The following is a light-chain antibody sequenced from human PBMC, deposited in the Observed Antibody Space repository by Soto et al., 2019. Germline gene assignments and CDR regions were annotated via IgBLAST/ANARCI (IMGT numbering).Light chain of an antibody. CDR3: QQYNNWPQT. Sequence: EIVMTQSPATLSVSPGERATLSCRASQSVSGNLAWYQQKPGQAPRLLIYGASTRATGITVRFSGSGSGTEFTLTISSLQPEDFAVYYCQQYNNWPQTFGQGTKVEIK. J-gene: IGKJ1*01. V-gene: IGKV3-15*01. CDR2: GAS. CDR1: QSVSGN.